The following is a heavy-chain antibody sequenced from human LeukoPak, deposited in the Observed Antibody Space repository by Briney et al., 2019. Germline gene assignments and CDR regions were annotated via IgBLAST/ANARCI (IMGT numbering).Heavy chain of an antibody. V-gene: IGHV3-21*01. CDR3: TVGYLIDAFDI. J-gene: IGHJ3*02. Sequence: GGSLRLSCAASGFTFSSYSMNWVRQAPGKGLEWVSSISSSSSYIYYADSVKGRFTISRDNAKNSLYLQMNSLRAEDTAVYYCTVGYLIDAFDIWGQGTIVTVSS. CDR1: GFTFSSYS. CDR2: ISSSSSYI. D-gene: IGHD1-1*01.